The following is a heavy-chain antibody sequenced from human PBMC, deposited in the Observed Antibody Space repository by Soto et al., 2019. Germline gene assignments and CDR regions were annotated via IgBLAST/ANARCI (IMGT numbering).Heavy chain of an antibody. J-gene: IGHJ4*02. CDR2: IWYDGSDK. CDR1: RFSFSNYD. CDR3: ARRHGYNYDY. Sequence: QVQLVESGGGVVQPGSSLRLSCAASRFSFSNYDMHWVRQAPGKGLEWVALIWYDGSDKNYVDSVKGRFTISRDNSKSTLYLQMNSLRVEDTAVYYCARRHGYNYDYWGQGTLVTVSS. D-gene: IGHD5-12*01. V-gene: IGHV3-33*01.